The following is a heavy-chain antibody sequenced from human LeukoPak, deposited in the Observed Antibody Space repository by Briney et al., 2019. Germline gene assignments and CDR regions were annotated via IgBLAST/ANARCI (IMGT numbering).Heavy chain of an antibody. CDR1: GFTLIDYN. J-gene: IGHJ4*02. Sequence: GVSLRLSCGASGFTLIDYNMHWVRQGPGKGLEYVAFIQFDGTTEYYTDSVKGRFTMSRDKSKNTLYLQMNSLRGGDTAVYYCARGAAVALELWGQGTLVTVSS. CDR2: IQFDGTTE. D-gene: IGHD6-19*01. V-gene: IGHV3-30*02. CDR3: ARGAAVALEL.